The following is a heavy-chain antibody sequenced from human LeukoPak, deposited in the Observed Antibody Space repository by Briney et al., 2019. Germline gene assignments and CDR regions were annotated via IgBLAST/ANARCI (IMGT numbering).Heavy chain of an antibody. CDR2: IYYTGNT. V-gene: IGHV4-39*07. D-gene: IGHD3-10*01. J-gene: IGHJ6*03. CDR3: ARELWFGELDYYMDV. Sequence: SETLSLTCSVSGDSITGYYWGWIRQPPGKGLEWIGNIYYTGNTYYNSSLKSRVTISLDTSKNQFSLKLSSVTAADTAVYYCARELWFGELDYYMDVWGKGTTVTISS. CDR1: GDSITGYY.